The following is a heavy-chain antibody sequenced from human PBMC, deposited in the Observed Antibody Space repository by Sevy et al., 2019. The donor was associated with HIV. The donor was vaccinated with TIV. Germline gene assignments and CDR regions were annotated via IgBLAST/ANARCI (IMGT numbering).Heavy chain of an antibody. CDR1: GFTFSTYW. J-gene: IGHJ4*02. V-gene: IGHV3-7*04. CDR2: IKQDESEK. CDR3: ARGNSGSFDY. D-gene: IGHD3-22*01. Sequence: GGSLRLSCAASGFTFSTYWMHWVRQVPGKGLEWVANIKQDESEKYYVASVKGRFTISRDNAKNSLYLQMNSLRPGDTAVYYCARGNSGSFDYWGQGTLVTVSS.